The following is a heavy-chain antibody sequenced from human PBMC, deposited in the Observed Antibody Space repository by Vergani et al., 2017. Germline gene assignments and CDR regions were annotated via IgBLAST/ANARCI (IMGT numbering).Heavy chain of an antibody. Sequence: QVQLVESGGGVVQPGRSLRLSCAASGFTFSSYGMHWVRQAPGKGLEWVAVISYDGSNKYYADSVKGRFTISRDNSKNTLYLQMNSLRAEDTAVYYCAKDLPGGIAVADWQAFDIWGQGTMVTVSS. CDR2: ISYDGSNK. J-gene: IGHJ3*02. D-gene: IGHD6-19*01. CDR1: GFTFSSYG. V-gene: IGHV3-30*18. CDR3: AKDLPGGIAVADWQAFDI.